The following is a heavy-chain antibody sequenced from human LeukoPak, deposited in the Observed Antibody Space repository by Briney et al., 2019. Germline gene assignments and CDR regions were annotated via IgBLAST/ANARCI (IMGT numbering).Heavy chain of an antibody. D-gene: IGHD3-22*01. CDR1: GGSFSGYY. V-gene: IGHV4-34*01. CDR2: INHSGST. J-gene: IGHJ4*02. Sequence: SETLSLTCAVYGGSFSGYYWSWIRQPPGKGLEWIGEINHSGSTYYNPSLKSRVTISVDTSKNQFSLKLSSVTAADTAVYYCARHFDDSSGQLDYWGQGTLVTVSS. CDR3: ARHFDDSSGQLDY.